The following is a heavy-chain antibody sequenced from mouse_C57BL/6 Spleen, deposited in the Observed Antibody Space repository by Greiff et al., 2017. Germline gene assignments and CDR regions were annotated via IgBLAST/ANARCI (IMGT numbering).Heavy chain of an antibody. D-gene: IGHD1-1*01. Sequence: QVQLQQPGAELVMPGASVKLSCKASGYTFTSYWMHWVKQRPGQGLEWIGEIDPSDSYTNYNQKFKGKSTLTVDKASSTAYMQLSSLTSEDSAVYDCARWGTTVVATSDFDYWGQGTTLTVSS. J-gene: IGHJ2*01. CDR1: GYTFTSYW. CDR2: IDPSDSYT. V-gene: IGHV1-69*01. CDR3: ARWGTTVVATSDFDY.